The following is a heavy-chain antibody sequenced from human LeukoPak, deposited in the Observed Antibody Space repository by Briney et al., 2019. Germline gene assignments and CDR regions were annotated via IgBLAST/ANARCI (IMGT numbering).Heavy chain of an antibody. Sequence: SETLSLTCTVSGGSIGSHYWSWIRQPPGKGLEWIGYIYYSGSTNYNPSLKSRVTISVDTSKNQFSLKLSSVTAADTAVYYCARDNRYYSAAAGTFAFDIWGQGTMVTVSS. CDR1: GGSIGSHY. CDR3: ARDNRYYSAAAGTFAFDI. V-gene: IGHV4-59*11. J-gene: IGHJ3*02. D-gene: IGHD6-13*01. CDR2: IYYSGST.